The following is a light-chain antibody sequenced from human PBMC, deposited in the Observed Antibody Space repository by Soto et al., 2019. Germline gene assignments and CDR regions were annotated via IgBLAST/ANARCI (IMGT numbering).Light chain of an antibody. CDR2: EVS. Sequence: QSALTQPASVSRSPGQSITISCTGTSSDVGGYNYVSWYQQHPGKAPKLMIYEVSNRPSGVSNRFSGSKSVNTASLTISGLQAEDEADYYCSSYTNSNTPVLFGGGTKLTVL. CDR1: SSDVGGYNY. V-gene: IGLV2-14*01. CDR3: SSYTNSNTPVL. J-gene: IGLJ2*01.